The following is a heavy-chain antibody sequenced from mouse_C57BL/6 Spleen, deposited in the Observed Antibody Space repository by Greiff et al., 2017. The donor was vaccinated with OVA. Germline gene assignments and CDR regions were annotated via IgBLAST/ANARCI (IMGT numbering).Heavy chain of an antibody. Sequence: VQLQQPGAELVKPGASVKLSCKASGYTFTSYWMPWVKQRPGQGLEWIGMIHPNSGSTNYNEKFKSKATLTVDKSSSTAYMQLSSLTSEDSAVYYCAGEGNYDDSYFDCWGPGATLTVSS. J-gene: IGHJ2*01. CDR2: IHPNSGST. V-gene: IGHV1-64*01. CDR3: AGEGNYDDSYFDC. D-gene: IGHD2-4*01. CDR1: GYTFTSYW.